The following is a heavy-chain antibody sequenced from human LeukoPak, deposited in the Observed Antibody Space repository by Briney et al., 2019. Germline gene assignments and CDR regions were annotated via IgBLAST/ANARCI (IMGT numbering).Heavy chain of an antibody. V-gene: IGHV3-23*01. D-gene: IGHD3-22*01. J-gene: IGHJ4*02. CDR2: IIGSGDNT. CDR1: GFTFSSYA. CDR3: AKGSYYDSSGSFYFDY. Sequence: GGSLRLSCAASGFTFSSYAMSWVRQAPGKGLEWVSGIIGSGDNTYYADSVKGRFTISRDNSKNTPYVQVNSLGTEDTAAYYCAKGSYYDSSGSFYFDYWRQGTLVTVSS.